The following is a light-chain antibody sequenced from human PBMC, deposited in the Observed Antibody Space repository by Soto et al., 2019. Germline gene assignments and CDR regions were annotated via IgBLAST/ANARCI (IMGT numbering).Light chain of an antibody. J-gene: IGLJ2*01. V-gene: IGLV3-25*02. CDR1: ALPKQY. Sequence: SYELTQPPSVSVSPGQTARITCSGDALPKQYAYWYQQKPGQAPVLVIYKDSERPSGIPERFSGSSSGTTVTLTISGVQAEDEADYYCQSADSSGTYPVFGGGPKVTVL. CDR2: KDS. CDR3: QSADSSGTYPV.